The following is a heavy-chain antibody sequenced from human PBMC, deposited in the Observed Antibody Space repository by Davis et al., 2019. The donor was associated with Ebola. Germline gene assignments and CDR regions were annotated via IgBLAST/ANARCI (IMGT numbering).Heavy chain of an antibody. V-gene: IGHV1-3*01. CDR3: ARGRYSSSWQINYYGMDV. J-gene: IGHJ6*02. Sequence: ASVKVSCKASGYIFTSYAMHWVRQAPGQRLEWMGWINAGDGNTKYSQKFQGRVTITRDTSASTGYMELSSLRSEDTAVYYCARGRYSSSWQINYYGMDVWGQGTTVTVSS. D-gene: IGHD6-13*01. CDR2: INAGDGNT. CDR1: GYIFTSYA.